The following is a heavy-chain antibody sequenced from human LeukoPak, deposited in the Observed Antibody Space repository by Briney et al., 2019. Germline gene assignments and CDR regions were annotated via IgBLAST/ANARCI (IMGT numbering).Heavy chain of an antibody. CDR3: ARGIQLWSNFAY. CDR1: GFTFSSYA. D-gene: IGHD5-18*01. J-gene: IGHJ4*02. CDR2: ISSNGGST. Sequence: GGSLRLSCAASGFTFSSYAMHWVRQAPGKGLEYGSAISSNGGSTYYANSVKGRFTISRDNSKNTLYLQMGSLRAEDMAVYYCARGIQLWSNFAYWGQGTLVTVSS. V-gene: IGHV3-64*01.